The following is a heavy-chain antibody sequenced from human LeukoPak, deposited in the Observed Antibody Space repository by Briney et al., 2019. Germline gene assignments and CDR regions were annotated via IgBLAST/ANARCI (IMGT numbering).Heavy chain of an antibody. J-gene: IGHJ6*04. CDR3: AKERGSSPYGMDV. D-gene: IGHD6-6*01. CDR2: ISGSGGST. V-gene: IGHV3-23*01. Sequence: GGSLRLSCAAAGLTFSSYAMSWVRQAPGKGLEWVSAISGSGGSTYYADSVKGRFPITRDTSTHTLSQQLNSLGAADTAVYYCAKERGSSPYGMDVWGKGTTVTVSS. CDR1: GLTFSSYA.